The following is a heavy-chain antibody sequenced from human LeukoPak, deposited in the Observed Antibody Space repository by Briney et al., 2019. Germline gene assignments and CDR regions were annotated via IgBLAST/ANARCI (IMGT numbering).Heavy chain of an antibody. CDR1: GFTFSSYS. D-gene: IGHD2-2*01. CDR3: AREDTPAHYCSSTSCSLPLEY. J-gene: IGHJ4*02. V-gene: IGHV3-48*04. Sequence: GGSLRLSCAASGFTFSSYSMNWVRQAPGKGLEWVSYISSSSSTIYYADSVKGRFTISRDNAKNSLYLQMNSLRAEDTAVYYCAREDTPAHYCSSTSCSLPLEYWGQGTLVTVSS. CDR2: ISSSSSTI.